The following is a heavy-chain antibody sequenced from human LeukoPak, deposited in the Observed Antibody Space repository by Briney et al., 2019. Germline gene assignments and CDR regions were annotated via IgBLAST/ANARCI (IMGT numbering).Heavy chain of an antibody. V-gene: IGHV4-4*07. CDR2: IHTSGST. Sequence: SETLSLTCSVSGGSISSNYWSWIRQPAGKGLEWIGRIHTSGSTNYNPSLKSRVTMSVDTSKNQFSLKLSSVTAPDTAVYYWARVFSGSYDSWGQGTLVTVSS. CDR3: ARVFSGSYDS. D-gene: IGHD3-10*01. J-gene: IGHJ5*01. CDR1: GGSISSNY.